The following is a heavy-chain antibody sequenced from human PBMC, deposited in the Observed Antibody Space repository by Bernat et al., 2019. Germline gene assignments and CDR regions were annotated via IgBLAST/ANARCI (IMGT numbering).Heavy chain of an antibody. D-gene: IGHD1-7*01. J-gene: IGHJ5*02. CDR3: AREQSLYNRNWYGWFDP. CDR2: IKQDGSEK. Sequence: EVQLVESGGGLVQPGGSLRLSCVVSEFFSSYWMSWVRQAPGKGLEWVANIKQDGSEKYYVDAVKGRFSISSDNAKNELYLQMNSLRAEDTAVYYCAREQSLYNRNWYGWFDPWGQGTLVTVSS. CDR1: EFFSSYW. V-gene: IGHV3-7*04.